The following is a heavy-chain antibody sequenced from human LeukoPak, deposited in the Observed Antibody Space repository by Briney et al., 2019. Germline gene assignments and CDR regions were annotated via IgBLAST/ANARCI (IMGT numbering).Heavy chain of an antibody. CDR3: ARDAREGYSYGGTFDY. Sequence: AISXXRQAPGQGLEWMGGIIPIFGTANYAQKFQGRVTITADESTSTAYMELSSLRSEDTAVYYCARDAREGYSYGGTFDYWGQGTLVTVSS. CDR2: IIPIFGTA. CDR1: A. D-gene: IGHD5-18*01. V-gene: IGHV1-69*01. J-gene: IGHJ4*02.